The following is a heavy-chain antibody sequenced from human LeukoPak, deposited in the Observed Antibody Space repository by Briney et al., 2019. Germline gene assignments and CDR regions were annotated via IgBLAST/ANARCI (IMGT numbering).Heavy chain of an antibody. Sequence: GGSLRLSCAASGFTFSIYSMNWVRQAPGKGLEWISYISSSSSDINYADSVKGRFTISRDNAKNSLYLQMNSLRDEDTAVYYCAREWRAYYYGSGASGLRAFDIWGQGTMVTVSS. V-gene: IGHV3-48*02. CDR1: GFTFSIYS. J-gene: IGHJ3*02. CDR3: AREWRAYYYGSGASGLRAFDI. D-gene: IGHD3-10*01. CDR2: ISSSSSDI.